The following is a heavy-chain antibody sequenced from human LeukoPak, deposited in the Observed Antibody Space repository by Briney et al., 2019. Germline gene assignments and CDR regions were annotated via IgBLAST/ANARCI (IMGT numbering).Heavy chain of an antibody. Sequence: GGSLRLSCAASGFTVSSNYMSWVRQAPGKGLEWVSVIYSGGSTYYADSVKGRFTISRDNSKNTLYLQMNSLRAEDTAVYYCARGVRWFGGLGREGWFDPWGQGTLVTVSS. CDR1: GFTVSSNY. CDR2: IYSGGST. D-gene: IGHD3-10*01. V-gene: IGHV3-66*01. CDR3: ARGVRWFGGLGREGWFDP. J-gene: IGHJ5*02.